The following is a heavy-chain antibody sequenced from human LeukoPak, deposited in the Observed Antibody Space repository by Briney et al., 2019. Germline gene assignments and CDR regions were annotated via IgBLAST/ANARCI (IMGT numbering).Heavy chain of an antibody. V-gene: IGHV4-59*01. CDR1: GGSISSYY. Sequence: SETLSLTCTVSGGSISSYYWSWIRQPPGKGLEWIGYIYYSGSTNYSPSLKSRVTISVDTSKNQFLLKLSSVTAAATAVYYCARGPRELLYDAFDIWGQGTMVTVSS. CDR3: ARGPRELLYDAFDI. J-gene: IGHJ3*02. D-gene: IGHD3-10*01. CDR2: IYYSGST.